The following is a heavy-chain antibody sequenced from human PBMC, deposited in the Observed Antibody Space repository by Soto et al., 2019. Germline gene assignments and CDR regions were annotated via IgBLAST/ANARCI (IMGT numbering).Heavy chain of an antibody. CDR3: AREYTYGSNFFDC. CDR1: GGSISSYY. Sequence: SETLSLTCTVSGGSISSYYWSWIRQPPGKGLEWIGYIYHTGSTYYNPSLKSRVIISPDTSKNQFSVNLTSVTAADTAVYYCAREYTYGSNFFDCWGQGALVTVSS. J-gene: IGHJ4*02. V-gene: IGHV4-59*12. CDR2: IYHTGST. D-gene: IGHD5-18*01.